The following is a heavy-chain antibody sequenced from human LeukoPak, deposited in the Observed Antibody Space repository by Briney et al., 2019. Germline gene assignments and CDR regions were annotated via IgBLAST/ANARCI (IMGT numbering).Heavy chain of an antibody. D-gene: IGHD1-1*01. CDR3: ARSPSGQLDY. V-gene: IGHV1-2*02. CDR2: INPNNGGT. J-gene: IGHJ4*02. Sequence: ASVKVSCKTSGYTFTSYHIHWVRQAPGQGLECMGWINPNNGGTTYAQNFQGRVSMTRDTSISTAYMELSGLRSDDTAVYYCARSPSGQLDYWGRGTLVTVSS. CDR1: GYTFTSYH.